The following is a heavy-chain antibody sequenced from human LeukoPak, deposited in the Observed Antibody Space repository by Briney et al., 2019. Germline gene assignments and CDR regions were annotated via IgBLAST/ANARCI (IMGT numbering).Heavy chain of an antibody. CDR2: IYPNSGGT. D-gene: IGHD3-10*02. J-gene: IGHJ5*02. V-gene: IGHV1-2*02. CDR3: ARGRKPFSGTAIYSGNWFDP. CDR1: GYTFTGYY. Sequence: ASVRVSCKASGYTFTGYYMHWVREAPGQGLERGGWIYPNSGGTNYAQTLQGRVTMTRDTSISTAYMELSRLRSDDTAVYYCARGRKPFSGTAIYSGNWFDPWGQGTLVTVSS.